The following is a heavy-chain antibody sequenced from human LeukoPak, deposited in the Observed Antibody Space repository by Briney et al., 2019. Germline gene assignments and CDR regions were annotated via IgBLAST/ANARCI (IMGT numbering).Heavy chain of an antibody. J-gene: IGHJ6*02. CDR2: ISYDGSNK. D-gene: IGHD1-26*01. V-gene: IGHV3-30-3*01. CDR1: GFTFSSYA. Sequence: GGSLRLSCAASGFTFSSYAMHWVRQAPGKGLEWVAVISYDGSNKYYADSVKGRFTISRDNSKNTLYLQMNSLRAEDTAVYYYARDTPFSDYYGMDVWGQGTTVTVSS. CDR3: ARDTPFSDYYGMDV.